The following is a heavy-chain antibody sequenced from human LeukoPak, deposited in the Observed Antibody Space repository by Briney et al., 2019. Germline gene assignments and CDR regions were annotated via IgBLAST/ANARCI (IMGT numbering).Heavy chain of an antibody. CDR3: ARGDDCSSTSCYHIDF. CDR1: GFTFSRYW. J-gene: IGHJ4*02. V-gene: IGHV3-7*04. D-gene: IGHD2-2*01. CDR2: IKEDGREG. Sequence: GGSLRLSCAASGFTFSRYWMSWFRQAPGKGLEWVANIKEDGREGYYGGSVKGRFAISRDNAQNSLYLRMNSLRAEDTAVYYCARGDDCSSTSCYHIDFWGQGTLVTVSS.